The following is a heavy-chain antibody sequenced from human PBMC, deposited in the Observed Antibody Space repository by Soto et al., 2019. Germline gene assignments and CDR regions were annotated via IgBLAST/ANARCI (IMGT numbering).Heavy chain of an antibody. D-gene: IGHD6-13*01. Sequence: QLQLQESGSGLVKPSQTLSLTCAVSGGSISSGGYSWSWIRQPPGKGLEWIGYIYHSGSTYYNPSLKSRVTISVDRSKNQFSLKLSSVTAADTAVYYCASSTRYSSSWYGGGGDYWGQGTLVTVSS. V-gene: IGHV4-30-2*01. CDR3: ASSTRYSSSWYGGGGDY. CDR1: GGSISSGGYS. J-gene: IGHJ4*02. CDR2: IYHSGST.